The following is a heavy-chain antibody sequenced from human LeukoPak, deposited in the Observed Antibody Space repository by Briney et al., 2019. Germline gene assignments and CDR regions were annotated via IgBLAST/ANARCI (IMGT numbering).Heavy chain of an antibody. CDR1: GGSISSGDYY. V-gene: IGHV4-30-4*08. Sequence: SETLSLTCTVSGGSISSGDYYWSWIRQPPGKGLEWIGYIHYSGRTYYNPSLKSRFPISVDTSKNQFSLKLSSVTAADTAVYFCPRVRSDGSGTIWGQGTMVTVSS. CDR2: IHYSGRT. D-gene: IGHD3-10*01. CDR3: PRVRSDGSGTI. J-gene: IGHJ3*02.